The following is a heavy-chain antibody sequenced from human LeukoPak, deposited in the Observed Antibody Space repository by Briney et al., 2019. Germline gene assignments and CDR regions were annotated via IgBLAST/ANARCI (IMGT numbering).Heavy chain of an antibody. V-gene: IGHV3-21*01. CDR2: ISSSSSYI. J-gene: IGHJ5*02. Sequence: PGGSLRLSCAASGFTFSSYSMNWVRQAPGKGLEWVSSISSSSSYINYADSVKGRFTISRGNAKNSLYLQMNSLRAEDTAVYYCARGHEEENWFDPWGQGTLVTVSS. CDR3: ARGHEEENWFDP. CDR1: GFTFSSYS.